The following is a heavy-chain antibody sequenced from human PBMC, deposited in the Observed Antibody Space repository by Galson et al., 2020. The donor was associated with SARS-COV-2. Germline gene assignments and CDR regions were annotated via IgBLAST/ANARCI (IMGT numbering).Heavy chain of an antibody. CDR3: AREVSVYAIGGSWFDP. Sequence: GGSLRLSCAASGFIFSKYAMSWIRQAPGKGLEWVSSIPSLGSGTYYADSVKGRFTISRDNSNNTVSLQMNSLRAEDTAVYYCAREVSVYAIGGSWFDPWGRGTLVTVSS. CDR1: GFIFSKYA. J-gene: IGHJ5*02. D-gene: IGHD2-8*01. V-gene: IGHV3-23*05. CDR2: IPSLGSGT.